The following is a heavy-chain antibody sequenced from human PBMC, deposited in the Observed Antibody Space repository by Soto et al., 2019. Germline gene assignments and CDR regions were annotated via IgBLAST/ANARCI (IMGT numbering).Heavy chain of an antibody. D-gene: IGHD2-8*02. V-gene: IGHV4-59*01. J-gene: IGHJ4*02. CDR2: IYYSGRT. CDR1: SGSISRYY. Sequence: PSETLSLTCTVSSGSISRYYWNWIRQPPGKGLEWIGYIYYSGRTKYNPSLKSRVSISVDTSKNQFSLKLSSVTAADTALYFCAGVGGVDGYNYFNYWGQGTQVTVSS. CDR3: AGVGGVDGYNYFNY.